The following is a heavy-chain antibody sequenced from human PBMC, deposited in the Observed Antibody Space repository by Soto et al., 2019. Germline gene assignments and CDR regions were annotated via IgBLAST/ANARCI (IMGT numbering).Heavy chain of an antibody. CDR1: GFSVSSNY. Sequence: GSLRLSCVASGFSVSSNYMSWVRQAPGKGLERVSVIYSGGTIYYADSVKGRFTISRDNSKNTLYLQMNSLRAEDTAVYYCARGPIDGNYFDYWGQGTLVTVSS. CDR2: IYSGGTI. CDR3: ARGPIDGNYFDY. V-gene: IGHV3-53*01. J-gene: IGHJ4*02.